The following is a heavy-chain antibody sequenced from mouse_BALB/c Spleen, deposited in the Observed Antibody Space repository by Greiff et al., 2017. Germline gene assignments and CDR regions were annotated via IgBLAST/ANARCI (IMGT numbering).Heavy chain of an antibody. D-gene: IGHD1-1*01. CDR3: AFYGSSLDY. CDR2: IWGDGST. Sequence: QVQLKESGPGLVAPSQSLSITCTVSGFSLTGYGVNWVRQPPGTGLEWLGMIWGDGSTDYNSALKSRLSISKDNSKSQVFLKMNSLQTDDTARYYCAFYGSSLDYWGQGTSVTVSS. V-gene: IGHV2-6-7*01. J-gene: IGHJ4*01. CDR1: GFSLTGYG.